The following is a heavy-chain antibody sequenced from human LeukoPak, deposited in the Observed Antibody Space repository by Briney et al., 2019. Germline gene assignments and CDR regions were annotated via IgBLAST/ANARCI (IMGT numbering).Heavy chain of an antibody. CDR2: INHSGST. Sequence: PSETLSLTCAVYGGSFSGYCWSWIRQPPGKGLEWIGEINHSGSTNYNPSLKSRVTISVDTSKNQFSLKLSSVTAADVAVYYCARGVRAAAGTIFHYWGQGTLVTVSS. CDR1: GGSFSGYC. CDR3: ARGVRAAAGTIFHY. V-gene: IGHV4-34*01. D-gene: IGHD6-13*01. J-gene: IGHJ4*02.